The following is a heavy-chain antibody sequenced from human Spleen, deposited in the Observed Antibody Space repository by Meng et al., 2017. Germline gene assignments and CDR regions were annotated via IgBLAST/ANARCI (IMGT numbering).Heavy chain of an antibody. CDR3: ARDVRTTGRFDY. D-gene: IGHD1-7*01. CDR2: VHYTGST. CDR1: GGSISSYF. V-gene: IGHV4-59*12. Sequence: SETLSLTCTVSGGSISSYFWSWIRQPPGKGLEWIGYVHYTGSTHYNPSLKSRLTISVDTSKNQFSLKLSSVTAADTAVYYCARDVRTTGRFDYWGQGTLVTVSS. J-gene: IGHJ4*02.